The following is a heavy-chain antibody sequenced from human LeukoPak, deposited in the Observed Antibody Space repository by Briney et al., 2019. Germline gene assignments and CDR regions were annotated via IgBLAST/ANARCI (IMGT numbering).Heavy chain of an antibody. CDR2: ITGYGAT. Sequence: PGGSLRLSCAASGFTFSNFAMMWVRQAAGTGPQWVSTITGYGATFYADSVRGRFTIFRDTSMNPLFLQMNSLGAEDTAVYYCAKGAAAGKVDWFDPWGQGTLVTVSS. V-gene: IGHV3-23*01. CDR1: GFTFSNFA. J-gene: IGHJ5*02. CDR3: AKGAAAGKVDWFDP. D-gene: IGHD6-13*01.